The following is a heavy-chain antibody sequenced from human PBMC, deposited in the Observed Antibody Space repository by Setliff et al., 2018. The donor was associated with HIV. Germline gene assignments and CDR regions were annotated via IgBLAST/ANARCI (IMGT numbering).Heavy chain of an antibody. V-gene: IGHV1-18*01. CDR2: ISVYNGNT. J-gene: IGHJ3*02. Sequence: ASVKVSCKASGYTFTSYGVTWVRQAPGQGLEWMGWISVYNGNTNYAQKLQGRVIMTTDTSTSTAYMELRSLRSDDTAMYYCATQRDIVMVPGQGGFDIWAQGTMVTVSS. CDR3: ATQRDIVMVPGQGGFDI. CDR1: GYTFTSYG. D-gene: IGHD2-2*01.